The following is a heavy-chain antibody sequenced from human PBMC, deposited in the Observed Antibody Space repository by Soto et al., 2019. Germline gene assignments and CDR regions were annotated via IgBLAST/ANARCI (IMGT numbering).Heavy chain of an antibody. CDR2: IKSKTDGGTT. J-gene: IGHJ4*02. CDR1: GFTFSNAW. V-gene: IGHV3-15*01. D-gene: IGHD2-15*01. Sequence: EVPLVESGGGLVKPGGSLRLSCAASGFTFSNAWMSWVRQAPGKGLEWVGRIKSKTDGGTTDYAAPVKGRFTISRDDSKNTLYLQMNSLKTEDTAVYYCTTDPHPPSANIVVALWGQGTLVTVSS. CDR3: TTDPHPPSANIVVAL.